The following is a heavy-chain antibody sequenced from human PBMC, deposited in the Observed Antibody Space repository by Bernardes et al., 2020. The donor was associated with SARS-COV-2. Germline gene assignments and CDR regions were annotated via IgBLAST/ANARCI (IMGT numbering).Heavy chain of an antibody. CDR2: ISGSGGST. CDR3: AKCVVGYYAVDV. J-gene: IGHJ6*02. V-gene: IGHV3-23*01. D-gene: IGHD2-15*01. CDR1: GFSFSTNA. Sequence: GSLRLSCAASGFSFSTNAMRWVRQAPGKGLEWVSGISGSGGSTYYADSVKGRFTISRDNSKNTLFLQMNSLRAEDTAVYYCAKCVVGYYAVDVWGQGTTVTVSS.